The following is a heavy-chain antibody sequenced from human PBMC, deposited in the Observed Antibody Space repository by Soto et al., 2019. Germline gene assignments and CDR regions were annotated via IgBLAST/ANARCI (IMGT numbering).Heavy chain of an antibody. CDR2: IYYSGST. V-gene: IGHV4-31*03. J-gene: IGHJ6*02. Sequence: PPETLSLTCTVSGGSISSGGYYWSWIRQHPGKGLEWIGYIYYSGSTYYNPSLKSRVTISVDTSKNQFSLKLSSVTAADTAVYYCARDRYYYDSSGYLPLYGMDVWGQGTTVTVSS. D-gene: IGHD3-22*01. CDR3: ARDRYYYDSSGYLPLYGMDV. CDR1: GGSISSGGYY.